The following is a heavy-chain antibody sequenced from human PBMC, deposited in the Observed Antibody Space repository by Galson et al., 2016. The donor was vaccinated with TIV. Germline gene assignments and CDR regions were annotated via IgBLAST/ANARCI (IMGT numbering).Heavy chain of an antibody. V-gene: IGHV1-69*06. J-gene: IGHJ6*02. D-gene: IGHD4-17*01. Sequence: SVKVSCKVSGGTFSRSAITWVRQAPGQGLEWMGGIIPIFGTTNYAQKFQGRVTITADKSTSTAYIELSTLRSEDTAVYYCARYYGDYSMRGYYYDYGMDVWGQVTTVTVSS. CDR3: ARYYGDYSMRGYYYDYGMDV. CDR1: GGTFSRSA. CDR2: IIPIFGTT.